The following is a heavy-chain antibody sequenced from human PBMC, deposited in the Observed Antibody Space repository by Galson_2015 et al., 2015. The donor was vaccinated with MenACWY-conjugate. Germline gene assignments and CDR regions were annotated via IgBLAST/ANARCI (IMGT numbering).Heavy chain of an antibody. CDR2: ISSSSSTI. D-gene: IGHD5-18*01. Sequence: SLRLSCAASGFTFSTYCMNWVRQAPGKGLEWVSYISSSSSTIYYADSVKGRFTISRDNAKNSLYLQMNTLRDDDTAVYYCARVPGYSYGYFDWWGQGTLVTVSS. CDR3: ARVPGYSYGYFDW. CDR1: GFTFSTYC. J-gene: IGHJ4*02. V-gene: IGHV3-48*02.